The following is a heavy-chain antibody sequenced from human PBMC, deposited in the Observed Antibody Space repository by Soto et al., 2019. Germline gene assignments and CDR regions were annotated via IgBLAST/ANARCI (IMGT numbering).Heavy chain of an antibody. CDR3: ARGKVAAAGLDAFAI. J-gene: IGHJ3*02. CDR2: INHSGST. Sequence: SETLSLTCAGYGGSFSGYYWSWIRQPPGKGLEWIGEINHSGSTNYNPSLKSRVTISVDTSKNQFSLKLSSVTAADTAVYYCARGKVAAAGLDAFAIWGQGTMVTVSS. CDR1: GGSFSGYY. V-gene: IGHV4-34*01. D-gene: IGHD6-13*01.